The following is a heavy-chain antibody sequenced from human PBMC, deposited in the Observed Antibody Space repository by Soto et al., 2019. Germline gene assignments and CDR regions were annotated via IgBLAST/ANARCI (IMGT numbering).Heavy chain of an antibody. D-gene: IGHD1-20*01. Sequence: QVQLQESGPGLVKPSETLSLTCTVSGGSISSYYWSWIRQPPGKGLEWIGYIYYSGITNYNPALKSRVTISVDTSKNQFSLKLSSVTAADTAVYYCARYKSISYYGMDVWCPGTTVTVSS. CDR3: ARYKSISYYGMDV. CDR2: IYYSGIT. CDR1: GGSISSYY. J-gene: IGHJ6*02. V-gene: IGHV4-59*01.